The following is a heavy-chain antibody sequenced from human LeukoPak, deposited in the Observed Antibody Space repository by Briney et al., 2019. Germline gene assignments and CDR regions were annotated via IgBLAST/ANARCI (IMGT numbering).Heavy chain of an antibody. CDR1: GGSFSGYY. Sequence: SETLSLTCAVYGGSFSGYYWSWIRQPPGKGLEWIGEINHSGSTNYNPSLKSRVTISVDTSKNQFSLKLNSVTAADTAVYYCARAVGGWYAFDYWGQGTLVTVSS. D-gene: IGHD6-19*01. CDR3: ARAVGGWYAFDY. CDR2: INHSGST. V-gene: IGHV4-34*01. J-gene: IGHJ4*02.